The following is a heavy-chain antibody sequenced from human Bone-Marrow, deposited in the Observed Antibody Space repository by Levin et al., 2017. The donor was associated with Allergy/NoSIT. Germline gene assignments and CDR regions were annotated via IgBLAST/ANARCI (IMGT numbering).Heavy chain of an antibody. J-gene: IGHJ4*02. CDR2: IWNDGSNK. V-gene: IGHV3-33*01. CDR3: ARGNKSFYFDD. D-gene: IGHD2/OR15-2a*01. Sequence: GGSLRLSCAASRFTFRNYAMHWVRQAPGKGLEWVAVIWNDGSNKYYTDSVKGRFTISRDNSKNTLYLQMNSLRVDDTAVYYCARGNKSFYFDDWGQGTLVAVSS. CDR1: RFTFRNYA.